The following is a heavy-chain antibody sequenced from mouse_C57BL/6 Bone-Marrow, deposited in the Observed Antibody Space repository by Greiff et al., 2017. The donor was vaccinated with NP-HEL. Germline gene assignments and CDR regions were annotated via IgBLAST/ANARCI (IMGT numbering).Heavy chain of an antibody. CDR2: INPNYGTT. Sequence: VQLKESGPELVKPGASVKISCKASGYSFTDYNMNWVKQSNGKSLEWIGVINPNYGTTSYNQKFKGKATLTVDQSSSTAYMQLNSLTSEDSAVYYCARPFYYGSLWFAYWGQGTLVTVSA. CDR1: GYSFTDYN. J-gene: IGHJ3*01. V-gene: IGHV1-39*01. CDR3: ARPFYYGSLWFAY. D-gene: IGHD1-1*01.